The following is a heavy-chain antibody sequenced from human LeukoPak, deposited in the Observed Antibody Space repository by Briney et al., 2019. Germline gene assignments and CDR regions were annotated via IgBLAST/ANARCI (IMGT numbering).Heavy chain of an antibody. Sequence: SETLSLTCTVSGGSISSYYWSWIRRPPGKGLEWIGYIYYSGSTNYNPSLKSRVTISVDTSKNQFSLKLSSVTAADTAVYYCARETPDYDFWSGYYYYGMDVWGQGTTVTVSS. D-gene: IGHD3-3*01. CDR2: IYYSGST. J-gene: IGHJ6*02. CDR3: ARETPDYDFWSGYYYYGMDV. CDR1: GGSISSYY. V-gene: IGHV4-59*01.